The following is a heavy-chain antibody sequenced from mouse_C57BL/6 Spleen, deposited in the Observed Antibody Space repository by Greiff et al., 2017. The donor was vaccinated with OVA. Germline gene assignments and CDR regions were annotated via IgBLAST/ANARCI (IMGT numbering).Heavy chain of an antibody. J-gene: IGHJ4*01. Sequence: EVQVVESGGGLVQPKGSLKLSCAASGFSFNTYAMNWVRQAPGKGLEWVARIRSKSNNYATYYADSVKDRFTISRDDSESMLYLQMNNLKTEDTAMYYCVRQELLRYAMDYWGQGTSVTVSS. CDR1: GFSFNTYA. CDR3: VRQELLRYAMDY. V-gene: IGHV10-1*01. CDR2: IRSKSNNYAT.